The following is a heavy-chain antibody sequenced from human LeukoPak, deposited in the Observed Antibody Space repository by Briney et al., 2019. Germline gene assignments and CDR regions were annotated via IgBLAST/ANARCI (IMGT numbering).Heavy chain of an antibody. Sequence: GSLRLSCAASGFTFSTYTMNWVRQPPGKGLEWIGSIYYSGRTFYNPSLKSRVTISVDTSKRQFSLNLNSVTAADTAVYYCARDRVDSSSYYPSYYYYGMDVWGQGTTVTVSS. CDR2: IYYSGRT. V-gene: IGHV4-38-2*02. CDR1: GFTFSTYT. CDR3: ARDRVDSSSYYPSYYYYGMDV. D-gene: IGHD3-22*01. J-gene: IGHJ6*02.